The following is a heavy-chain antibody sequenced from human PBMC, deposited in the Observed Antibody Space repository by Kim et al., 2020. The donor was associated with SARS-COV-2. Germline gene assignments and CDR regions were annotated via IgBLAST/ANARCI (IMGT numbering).Heavy chain of an antibody. V-gene: IGHV4-39*01. Sequence: SETLSLTCTVSGGSISSSFNYWGWIRQPPGKWLEWIGSVYHSGSTYDSPSLKSRVTVSVDTSKNEFYLKVTSVTAADTAVYFCARLPHDSSGYVDSWGPGILVTVSS. CDR1: GGSISSSFNY. D-gene: IGHD3-22*01. CDR3: ARLPHDSSGYVDS. CDR2: VYHSGST. J-gene: IGHJ4*02.